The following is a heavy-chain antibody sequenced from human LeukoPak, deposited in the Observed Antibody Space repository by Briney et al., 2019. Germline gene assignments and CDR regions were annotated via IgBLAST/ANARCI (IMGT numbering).Heavy chain of an antibody. D-gene: IGHD3-10*01. J-gene: IGHJ5*02. CDR2: ISSSGSTI. CDR1: GFTFSDYY. CDR3: APNYYGSGALRFDP. V-gene: IGHV3-11*01. Sequence: GGSLRLSCAASGFTFSDYYMSWIRQAPGKGLEWVSYISSSGSTIYYADSVKGRFTISRDNAKNSLYLQMNSLRAEDTAVYYCAPNYYGSGALRFDPWGQGTLVTVSS.